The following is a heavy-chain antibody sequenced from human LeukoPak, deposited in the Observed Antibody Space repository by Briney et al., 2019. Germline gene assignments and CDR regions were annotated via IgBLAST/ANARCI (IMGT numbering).Heavy chain of an antibody. CDR3: AKPMGLGMPCDS. J-gene: IGHJ4*02. Sequence: GGSLRLSCAASGLTFSKYAMSWVRQAPGKGLEWVSAITESGDGTYYADSVKGRFTISRDNSKNTVYLQMNSLRVGDTALYYCAKPMGLGMPCDSWGQGTLVTVSS. CDR1: GLTFSKYA. V-gene: IGHV3-23*01. D-gene: IGHD7-27*01. CDR2: ITESGDGT.